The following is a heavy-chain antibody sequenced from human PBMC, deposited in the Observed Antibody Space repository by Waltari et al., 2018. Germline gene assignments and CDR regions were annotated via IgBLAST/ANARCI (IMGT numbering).Heavy chain of an antibody. Sequence: QVQLVQSGAEVKKPGSAVKVSCKASGGTFSTYAICWVRQAPGKGLGWMGSIIPGFGVTNYAQKFQERVTITADESTTTSHMEMNSLISEDTGVYYCARPARYYDSSGYHYPFEYWGQGTMIIVS. CDR2: IIPGFGVT. CDR1: GGTFSTYA. D-gene: IGHD3-22*01. J-gene: IGHJ4*01. CDR3: ARPARYYDSSGYHYPFEY. V-gene: IGHV1-69*18.